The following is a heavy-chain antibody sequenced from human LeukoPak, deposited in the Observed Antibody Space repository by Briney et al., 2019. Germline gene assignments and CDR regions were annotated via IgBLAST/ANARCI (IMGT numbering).Heavy chain of an antibody. V-gene: IGHV3-23*01. D-gene: IGHD3-10*01. J-gene: IGHJ4*02. CDR3: AKKRRGSGSYSYPLRY. CDR2: ISGSGGST. CDR1: GFTFSSYA. Sequence: PGGSLRLSCAASGFTFSSYAMSWVRQAPGKGLEWVSAISGSGGSTYYADSVKGRFTISRDNSKNTLYLQMNSLRAEDTAVYYCAKKRRGSGSYSYPLRYWGQGTLVTVSS.